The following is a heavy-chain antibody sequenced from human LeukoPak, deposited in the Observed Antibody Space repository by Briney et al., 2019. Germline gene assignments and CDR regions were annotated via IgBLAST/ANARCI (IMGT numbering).Heavy chain of an antibody. D-gene: IGHD3-16*01. Sequence: PSETLSLTCTVSGGSTSSYYWSWIRQPPGKGLECIGYIYYTGGTNYNPSLKSRVTMSVDTSKNQFSLKLTSVTAADTAVYYCARGRGYFDYWGQGTLVTVSS. CDR1: GGSTSSYY. CDR2: IYYTGGT. J-gene: IGHJ4*02. V-gene: IGHV4-59*01. CDR3: ARGRGYFDY.